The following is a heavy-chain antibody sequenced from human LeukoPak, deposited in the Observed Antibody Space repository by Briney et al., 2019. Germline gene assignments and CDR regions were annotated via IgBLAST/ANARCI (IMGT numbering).Heavy chain of an antibody. CDR3: ARHDSFIPY. Sequence: PGGSLRLSCAASGFNFNYYAMSWVRQAPGKGLEWVSGISDNEEVPYYTDSVKSRFTISRDNAKNTVYLQLNNLRADDTAVYFCARHDSFIPYWGQGTLVSVSS. CDR1: GFNFNYYA. CDR2: ISDNEEVP. J-gene: IGHJ4*02. V-gene: IGHV3-23*01. D-gene: IGHD5-18*01.